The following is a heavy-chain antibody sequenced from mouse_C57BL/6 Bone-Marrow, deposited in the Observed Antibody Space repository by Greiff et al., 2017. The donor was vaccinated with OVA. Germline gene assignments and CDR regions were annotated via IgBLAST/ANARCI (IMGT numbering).Heavy chain of an antibody. J-gene: IGHJ4*01. CDR1: GFTFSDYY. CDR3: ARRWLLRAMDY. V-gene: IGHV5-12*01. Sequence: EVQLVESGGGLVQPGGSLKLSCAASGFTFSDYYMYWVRQTPEKRLEWVAYISNGGGSTYYPDTVKGRFTISRDNAKNTLYLQMSRLKSDDTAMYYCARRWLLRAMDYWGQGTSVTVSS. CDR2: ISNGGGST. D-gene: IGHD2-3*01.